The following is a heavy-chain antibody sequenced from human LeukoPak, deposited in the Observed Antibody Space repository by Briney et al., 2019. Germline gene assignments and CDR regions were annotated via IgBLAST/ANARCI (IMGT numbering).Heavy chain of an antibody. CDR2: NSAYNGNT. CDR3: ARDRQSCSSSSCLVDS. J-gene: IGHJ4*02. Sequence: GASVKVSCKASGYTFTSYGISWVRQAPGQGLEWMGWNSAYNGNTNYAQNLQGRVTMTTDTSTSTAYMELRSLRSDDTAMYYCARDRQSCSSSSCLVDSWGQGTLVTVSS. CDR1: GYTFTSYG. D-gene: IGHD2-2*01. V-gene: IGHV1-18*01.